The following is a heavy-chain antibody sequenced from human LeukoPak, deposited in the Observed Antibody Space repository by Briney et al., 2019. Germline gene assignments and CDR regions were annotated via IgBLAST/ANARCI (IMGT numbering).Heavy chain of an antibody. J-gene: IGHJ4*02. CDR2: ISAYNGNT. CDR1: GYTFTSYG. CDR3: ARDLGLAVAPFPGY. D-gene: IGHD6-19*01. Sequence: EASVKVSCKASGYTFTSYGISWVRQAPGQGLEWMGWISAYNGNTNYAQKLQGRVTMTTDTSTSTAYMELRSLRSDDTAVYYRARDLGLAVAPFPGYWGQGTLVTVSS. V-gene: IGHV1-18*01.